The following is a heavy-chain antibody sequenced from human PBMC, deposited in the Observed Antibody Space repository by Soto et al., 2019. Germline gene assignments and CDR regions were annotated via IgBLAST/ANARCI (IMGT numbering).Heavy chain of an antibody. CDR3: ARDPGARYFDWLLGGMDV. V-gene: IGHV4-30-4*01. Sequence: SETLSLTCTVSGGSISSGDYYWSWIRQPPGKGLEWIGYIYYSGSIYYNPSLKSRVTISVDTSKNQFSLKLSSVTAADTAVYYCARDPGARYFDWLLGGMDVWGQGTTVTVS. D-gene: IGHD3-9*01. J-gene: IGHJ6*02. CDR1: GGSISSGDYY. CDR2: IYYSGSI.